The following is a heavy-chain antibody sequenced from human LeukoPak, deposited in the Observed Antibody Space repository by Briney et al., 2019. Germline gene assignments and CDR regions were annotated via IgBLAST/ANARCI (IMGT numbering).Heavy chain of an antibody. V-gene: IGHV1-2*02. CDR2: INPNSGGT. D-gene: IGHD3-22*01. Sequence: ASVKVSCKASGYTFTGYYMHWVRQAPGQGLEWMGWINPNSGGTNYAQKFQGRVTMTRDTSISTAYMELSRLRSDDTAVYYCARDVYDSSGYPMGGGDYWGQGTLVTVSS. CDR1: GYTFTGYY. CDR3: ARDVYDSSGYPMGGGDY. J-gene: IGHJ4*02.